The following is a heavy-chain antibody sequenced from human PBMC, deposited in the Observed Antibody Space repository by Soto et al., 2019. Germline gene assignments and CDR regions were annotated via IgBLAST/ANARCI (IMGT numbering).Heavy chain of an antibody. CDR2: ISYDGSNK. CDR1: GFTFSSYA. D-gene: IGHD5-18*01. V-gene: IGHV3-30-3*01. Sequence: QVQLVESGGGVVQPGRSLRLSCAASGFTFSSYAMHWVRQAPGKGLEWVAVISYDGSNKYYADSVKGRFTISRDNSKNTLYLQMNSLRAEDTAVYYCARAPGYSYGQRGYFDYWGQGTLVTVSS. CDR3: ARAPGYSYGQRGYFDY. J-gene: IGHJ4*02.